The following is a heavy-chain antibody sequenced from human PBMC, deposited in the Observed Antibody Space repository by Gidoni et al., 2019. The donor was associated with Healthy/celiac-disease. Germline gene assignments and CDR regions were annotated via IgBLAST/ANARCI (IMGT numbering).Heavy chain of an antibody. D-gene: IGHD2-21*02. Sequence: QVQLQESGPGLVKPSQTLSLTCTVSGGSISSGSYYWSWIRQPAGKGLEWIGRIYTSGSTNYNPSLKSRVTISVDTSKNQFSLKLSSVTAADTAVYYCARDRYCGGDCNNPYNWFDPWGQGTLVTVSS. V-gene: IGHV4-61*02. J-gene: IGHJ5*02. CDR3: ARDRYCGGDCNNPYNWFDP. CDR2: IYTSGST. CDR1: GGSISSGSYY.